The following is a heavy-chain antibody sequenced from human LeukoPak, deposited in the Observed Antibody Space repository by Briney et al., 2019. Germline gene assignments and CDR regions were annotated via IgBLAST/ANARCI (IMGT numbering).Heavy chain of an antibody. J-gene: IGHJ5*02. V-gene: IGHV4-30-4*01. CDR3: ARGSVVVPAAILGWFDP. D-gene: IGHD2-2*02. CDR1: GGSISSGDYY. Sequence: SETLSLTCTVSGGSISSGDYYWSWIRQPPGKGLEWIGYIYYSGSTYYNPSLKSRVTISVDTSKNQFSLKLSSVTAVDTAVYYCARGSVVVPAAILGWFDPWGQGTLVTVSS. CDR2: IYYSGST.